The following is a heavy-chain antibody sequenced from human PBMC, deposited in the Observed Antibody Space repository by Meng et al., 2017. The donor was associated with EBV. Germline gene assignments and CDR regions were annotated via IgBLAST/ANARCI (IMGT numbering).Heavy chain of an antibody. CDR2: MNPNSGNT. D-gene: IGHD3-22*01. CDR1: GYTFTSYD. J-gene: IGHJ5*02. CDR3: ARGPYYYDSSGYYYGEFDP. Sequence: QVPLVQSGAEVKTPGAAVKVSCKASGYTFTSYDINWVRQATGQGLEWMGWMNPNSGNTGYAQKFQGRVTMTRNTSISTAYMELSSLRSEDTAVYYCARGPYYYDSSGYYYGEFDPWGQGTLVTVLL. V-gene: IGHV1-8*01.